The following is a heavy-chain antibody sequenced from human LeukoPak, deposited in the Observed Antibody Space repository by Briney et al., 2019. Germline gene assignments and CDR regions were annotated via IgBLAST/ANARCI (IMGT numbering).Heavy chain of an antibody. V-gene: IGHV3-30*03. Sequence: HPGGSLRLSCAASGFTFSSYGMHWVRQAPGKGLEWVAVISYDGSNKYYADSVKGRFTISRDNSKNTLYLQMNSLRAEDTAVYYCARDPQSSYYFDYWGQGTLVTVSS. CDR3: ARDPQSSYYFDY. CDR1: GFTFSSYG. D-gene: IGHD6-13*01. J-gene: IGHJ4*02. CDR2: ISYDGSNK.